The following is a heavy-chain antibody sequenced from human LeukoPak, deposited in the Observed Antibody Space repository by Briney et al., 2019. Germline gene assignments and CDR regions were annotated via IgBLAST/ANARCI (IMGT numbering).Heavy chain of an antibody. Sequence: GGSLKISCKGSGYRFTNYWIGWVRQMPGKGLEWMGIIYAGDSDTRYSPSFQGQVTISVDKSISTAYLQWSSLKASDTAMYYCVTAAHFDYWGQGTLVTVSS. CDR1: GYRFTNYW. D-gene: IGHD6-13*01. CDR2: IYAGDSDT. V-gene: IGHV5-51*01. CDR3: VTAAHFDY. J-gene: IGHJ4*02.